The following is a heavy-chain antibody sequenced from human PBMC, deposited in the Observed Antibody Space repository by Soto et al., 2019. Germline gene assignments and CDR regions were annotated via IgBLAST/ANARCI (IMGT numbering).Heavy chain of an antibody. CDR2: ISAYNGNT. V-gene: IGHV1-18*01. Sequence: QVQLVQSGAEVKKPGASVKVSCKASGYTFTSYGISWVRQAPGQGLEWMGWISAYNGNTNYTQKLQGRVTMTTDTSTSTAYMELRSLRSDDTAVYYCARDGLLWFGELLWGVFDYWGQGTLVTVSS. J-gene: IGHJ4*02. CDR1: GYTFTSYG. CDR3: ARDGLLWFGELLWGVFDY. D-gene: IGHD3-10*01.